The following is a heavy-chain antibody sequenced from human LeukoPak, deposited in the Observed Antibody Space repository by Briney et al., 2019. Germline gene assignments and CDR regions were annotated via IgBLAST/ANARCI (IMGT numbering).Heavy chain of an antibody. Sequence: SETLSLTCIVSGGSISGYYWSWLRQPPGKGLEWVGFIYYSGTTNYNPSLKSRVTISVDTSKNQFSLKLSSVTAADTAVYYCARSDGYNYGQRFDFWGQGTLVTVSS. CDR3: ARSDGYNYGQRFDF. CDR2: IYYSGTT. D-gene: IGHD5-18*01. CDR1: GGSISGYY. V-gene: IGHV4-59*01. J-gene: IGHJ4*02.